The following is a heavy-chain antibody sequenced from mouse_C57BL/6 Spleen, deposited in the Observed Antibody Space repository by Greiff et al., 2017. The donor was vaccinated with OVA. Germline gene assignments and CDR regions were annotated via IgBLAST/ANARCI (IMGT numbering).Heavy chain of an antibody. CDR2: INPSNGGT. J-gene: IGHJ3*01. D-gene: IGHD3-2*02. CDR3: ARWAQAKGFAY. CDR1: GYTFTSYW. Sequence: QVHVKQPGTELVKPGASVKLSCKASGYTFTSYWMHWVKQRPGQGLEWIGNINPSNGGTNYNEKFKSKATLTVDKSSSTAYMQLSSLTSEDSAVYYCARWAQAKGFAYWGQGTLVTVSA. V-gene: IGHV1-53*01.